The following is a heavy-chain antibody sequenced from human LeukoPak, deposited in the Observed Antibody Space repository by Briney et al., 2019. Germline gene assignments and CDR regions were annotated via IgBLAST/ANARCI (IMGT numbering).Heavy chain of an antibody. CDR2: IYYSGGT. D-gene: IGHD3-22*01. V-gene: IGHV4-59*01. CDR1: GGSISSDY. CDR3: ARSSYDSSGYYGY. Sequence: SETLSLTCTVSGGSISSDYWSWIRQPPGKGLEWIGDIYYSGGTNYNPSLKSRVTISVDTSKNQFSLNLSSVPAADTPVYYCARSSYDSSGYYGYWGQGTLVTVSS. J-gene: IGHJ4*02.